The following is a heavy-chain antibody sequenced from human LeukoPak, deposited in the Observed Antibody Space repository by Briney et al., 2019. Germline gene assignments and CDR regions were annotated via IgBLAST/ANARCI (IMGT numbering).Heavy chain of an antibody. Sequence: SETLSLTCTVSGGSISSSSYYWGWIRQPPGKGLEWIGSIYYSGSTYYNPSLKSRVTISVDTSKNQFSLKLSSVTVEDTAVYYCAREGGVRALWFGECRNWFDPWGQGTLVTVSS. D-gene: IGHD3-10*01. CDR1: GGSISSSSYY. CDR3: AREGGVRALWFGECRNWFDP. CDR2: IYYSGST. J-gene: IGHJ5*02. V-gene: IGHV4-39*07.